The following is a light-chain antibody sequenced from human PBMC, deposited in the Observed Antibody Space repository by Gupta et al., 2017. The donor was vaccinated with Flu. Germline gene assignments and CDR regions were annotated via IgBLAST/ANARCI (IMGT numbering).Light chain of an antibody. J-gene: IGLJ1*01. CDR3: CSYAGGTSYV. V-gene: IGLV2-23*01. CDR2: EGG. CDR1: SSDVGNYDL. Sequence: QSALTQPASVSGSPGQSITISCTGTSSDVGNYDLVSWYQHHPGKAPTLLIYEGGKRLSGVSNRFSGSNSGNTASLTISGLQPEDEAAYYCCSYAGGTSYVFGTGTKVTVL.